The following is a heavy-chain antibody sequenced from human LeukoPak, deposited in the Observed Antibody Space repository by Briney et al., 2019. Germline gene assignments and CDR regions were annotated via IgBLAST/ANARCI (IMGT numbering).Heavy chain of an antibody. CDR3: ARELDPGYSYGRLFDY. J-gene: IGHJ4*02. Sequence: SETLSLTCTVSGGSISSGGYYWSWIRQPPGKGLEWIGYIYHSGSTYYNPSLKSRVTISVDRSKNQFSLKLSSVTAADTAVYYCARELDPGYSYGRLFDYWGQGTLVTVSS. CDR2: IYHSGST. D-gene: IGHD5-18*01. CDR1: GGSISSGGYY. V-gene: IGHV4-30-2*01.